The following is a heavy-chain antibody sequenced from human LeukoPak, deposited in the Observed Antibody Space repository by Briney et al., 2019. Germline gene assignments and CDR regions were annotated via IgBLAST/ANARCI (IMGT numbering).Heavy chain of an antibody. CDR3: TTEGAYYYDSSGYYPFDY. Sequence: GGSLRLSCAASGFIFSTYGMNWVRRAPGKGLEWVSGIRGSGDITYYANSVKGRFTISRDNSKNTLYLQMNSLRAEDSAVYYCTTEGAYYYDSSGYYPFDYWGQGTLVTVSS. J-gene: IGHJ4*02. CDR1: GFIFSTYG. D-gene: IGHD3-22*01. CDR2: IRGSGDIT. V-gene: IGHV3-23*01.